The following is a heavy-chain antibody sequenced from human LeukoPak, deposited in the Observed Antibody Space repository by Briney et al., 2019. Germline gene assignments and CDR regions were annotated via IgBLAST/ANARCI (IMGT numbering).Heavy chain of an antibody. D-gene: IGHD3-10*01. V-gene: IGHV3-30-3*01. CDR1: GFSFSSYA. Sequence: GGSLRLSCAASGFSFSSYAMHWVRQAPGGGLEWVAVISYDGSNKYYADSVKGRFTISRDNSKNMLYLQMNSLRAEDTALYYCARAPVWFGDLYFDYWGQGTLVTVSS. CDR2: ISYDGSNK. J-gene: IGHJ4*02. CDR3: ARAPVWFGDLYFDY.